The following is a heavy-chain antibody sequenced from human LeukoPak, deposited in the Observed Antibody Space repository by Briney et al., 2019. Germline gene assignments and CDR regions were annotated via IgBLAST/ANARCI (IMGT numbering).Heavy chain of an antibody. CDR3: VRDGGAGFDY. CDR2: IWYDGSNK. CDR1: GFIFSSYG. D-gene: IGHD1-14*01. J-gene: IGHJ4*02. V-gene: IGHV3-33*01. Sequence: GRSLRLSCAASGFIFSSYGMHWVRQAPGKGLEWVAAIWYDGSNKYYADSVKGRFTISRDDSKNTLYLQMDSLRAEDTAVYCCVRDGGAGFDYWGQGTLVTVSS.